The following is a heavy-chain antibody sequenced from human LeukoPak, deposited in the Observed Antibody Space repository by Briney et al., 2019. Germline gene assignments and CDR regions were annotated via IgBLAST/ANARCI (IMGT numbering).Heavy chain of an antibody. CDR1: GFTFNTHA. D-gene: IGHD3-22*01. J-gene: IGHJ4*02. V-gene: IGHV3-23*01. CDR3: ARDPGYDSSGYYFRRDYYFDY. Sequence: QPGGSLRLSCEASGFTFNTHAMSWVRQAPGKGLEWVASVTSSGRTPYYADSVKGRFTISRDNSKNTLYLQMNSLRAEDTAVYYCARDPGYDSSGYYFRRDYYFDYWGQGTLVTVSS. CDR2: VTSSGRTP.